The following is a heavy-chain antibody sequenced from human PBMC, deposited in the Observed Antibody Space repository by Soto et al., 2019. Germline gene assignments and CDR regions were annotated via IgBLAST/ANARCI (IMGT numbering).Heavy chain of an antibody. J-gene: IGHJ6*02. Sequence: PSETLSLTCAVSGYSISSGYYWGWIRQPPGKGLEWMGSIYHSGSTYYNPSLKSRVTISVDTSKNQFSLKLSSVTAADTAVYYCARGTEGIAASSSGIYYYGMGVWGQGTTVTVSS. CDR1: GYSISSGYY. D-gene: IGHD6-13*01. V-gene: IGHV4-38-2*01. CDR3: ARGTEGIAASSSGIYYYGMGV. CDR2: IYHSGST.